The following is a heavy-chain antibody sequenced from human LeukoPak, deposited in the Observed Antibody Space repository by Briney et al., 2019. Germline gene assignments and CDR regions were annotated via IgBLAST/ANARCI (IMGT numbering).Heavy chain of an antibody. J-gene: IGHJ4*02. CDR1: GGTFSSYA. D-gene: IGHD3-22*01. CDR2: MIPIFGTA. V-gene: IGHV1-69*05. CDR3: ASSSYYYDSSGYYNFDY. Sequence: GASVKVSCKASGGTFSSYAISWVRQAPGQGLEWMGRMIPIFGTANYAQKFQGRVTITTGESTSTAYMELSSLRSEDTAVYYCASSSYYYDSSGYYNFDYWGQGTLVTVSS.